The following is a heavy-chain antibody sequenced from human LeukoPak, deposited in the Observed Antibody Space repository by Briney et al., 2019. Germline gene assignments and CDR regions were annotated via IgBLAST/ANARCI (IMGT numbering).Heavy chain of an antibody. J-gene: IGHJ4*02. V-gene: IGHV4-34*01. CDR2: INHSGST. CDR3: ARDTYYFDSSGYYPFDY. Sequence: PSETLSLTCAVYGESFSGYYWSWIRQPPGKGLEWIGEINHSGSTNYNPSLKSRVTISVDTSKNQFSLKLSSATAADTAVYYCARDTYYFDSSGYYPFDYWGQGTLVTVSS. D-gene: IGHD3-22*01. CDR1: GESFSGYY.